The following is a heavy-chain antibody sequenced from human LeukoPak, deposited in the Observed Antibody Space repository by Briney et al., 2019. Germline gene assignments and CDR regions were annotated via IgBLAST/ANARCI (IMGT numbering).Heavy chain of an antibody. J-gene: IGHJ4*02. CDR2: GDYSGGT. V-gene: IGHV4-39*07. D-gene: IGHD6-19*01. CDR3: ARERGEEYSSGWYKRNYFDN. CDR1: SDSFSSVKDY. Sequence: SETLSLTCTVSSDSFSSVKDYWAWIRQPPGKGLEWIASGDYSGGTYYNPSLESRVAISADMSKNQISLKLSSVTAADTALYYCARERGEEYSSGWYKRNYFDNWGQGTRVTVSS.